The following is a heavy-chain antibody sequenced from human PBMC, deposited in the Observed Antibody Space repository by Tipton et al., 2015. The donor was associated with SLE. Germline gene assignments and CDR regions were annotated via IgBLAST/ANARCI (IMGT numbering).Heavy chain of an antibody. D-gene: IGHD1-26*01. Sequence: PLRLSCAASGFTFSSYAMHWVRQAPGKGLEWVAVISYDGSTKYYGDSVKGRFTISRDNSKNTLYLEMNSLRGEDTAVYYCARGPGELVAFDIWGQGTMVTVSS. CDR1: GFTFSSYA. CDR2: ISYDGSTK. J-gene: IGHJ3*02. CDR3: ARGPGELVAFDI. V-gene: IGHV3-30*04.